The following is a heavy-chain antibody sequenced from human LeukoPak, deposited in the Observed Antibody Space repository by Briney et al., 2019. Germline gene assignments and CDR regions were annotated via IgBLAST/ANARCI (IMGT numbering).Heavy chain of an antibody. CDR1: GFTFSSYA. CDR3: ARDRVSVGTVTTPGY. V-gene: IGHV3-30*04. J-gene: IGHJ4*02. D-gene: IGHD4-17*01. Sequence: GRSLRLSCAASGFTFSSYAMHWVRQAPGEGLEWVAVISYDGSNKYYADSVKGRFTISRDNSKNTLYLQMNSLRAEDTAVYYCARDRVSVGTVTTPGYWGQGTLVTVSS. CDR2: ISYDGSNK.